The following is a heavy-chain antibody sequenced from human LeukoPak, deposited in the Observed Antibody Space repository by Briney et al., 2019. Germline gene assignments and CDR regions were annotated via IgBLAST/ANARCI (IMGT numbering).Heavy chain of an antibody. CDR2: IYYSGTT. CDR3: ARDYGDGLPFDY. D-gene: IGHD5-24*01. Sequence: ASETLSLTCTVSGGSISSSSYFWGWIRQPPGKGLEWIGTIYYSGTTYFNPSLKSQVTISIDTSKNQFSLKLSSVTAADTAVYYCARDYGDGLPFDYWGQGTLVTVSS. CDR1: GGSISSSSYF. V-gene: IGHV4-39*07. J-gene: IGHJ4*02.